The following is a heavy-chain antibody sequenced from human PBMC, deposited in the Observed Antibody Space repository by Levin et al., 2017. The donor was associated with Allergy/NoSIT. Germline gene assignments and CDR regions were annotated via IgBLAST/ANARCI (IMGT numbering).Heavy chain of an antibody. D-gene: IGHD3-10*01. CDR1: GFIVSDSY. V-gene: IGHV3-11*05. Sequence: GESLKISCAASGFIVSDSYMSWIRQAPGKGLEWVSYISRGNSYTNYLDSVKGRFTISRDNAKNSLYLQMNSLRAEDTGIYYCARGRVPNDYWGQGTLVTVSS. CDR2: ISRGNSYT. CDR3: ARGRVPNDY. J-gene: IGHJ4*02.